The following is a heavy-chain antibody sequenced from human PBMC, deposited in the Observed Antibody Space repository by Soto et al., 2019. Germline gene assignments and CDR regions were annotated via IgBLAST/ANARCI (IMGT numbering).Heavy chain of an antibody. D-gene: IGHD2-15*01. V-gene: IGHV1-18*04. CDR3: ARVSSSIVVVPDYGMDV. Sequence: QVQLVQSGVEVKKPGASVKVSCKASGYTFISHGISWVRQAPGQGLEWMGWLSGKNGNTNYAQKLQGRVTLPTDTSTSTAYMELRSLRSDDTAVYYYARVSSSIVVVPDYGMDVWGQGTTVTVSS. CDR2: LSGKNGNT. CDR1: GYTFISHG. J-gene: IGHJ6*02.